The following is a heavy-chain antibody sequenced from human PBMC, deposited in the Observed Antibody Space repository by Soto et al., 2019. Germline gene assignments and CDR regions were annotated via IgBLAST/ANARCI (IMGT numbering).Heavy chain of an antibody. V-gene: IGHV6-1*01. CDR2: TYYRSKWYN. D-gene: IGHD6-13*01. J-gene: IGHJ6*02. Sequence: QSQTLSLTCAISGDSVSSNSAAWNWIRQSPSRGLEWLGRTYYRSKWYNDYAVSVKSRITINPDTSKNQFSLQLNSVTPEDTAVYYCARDDSSSWTQHDYYYYGMDVWGQGTTVTVSS. CDR1: GDSVSSNSAA. CDR3: ARDDSSSWTQHDYYYYGMDV.